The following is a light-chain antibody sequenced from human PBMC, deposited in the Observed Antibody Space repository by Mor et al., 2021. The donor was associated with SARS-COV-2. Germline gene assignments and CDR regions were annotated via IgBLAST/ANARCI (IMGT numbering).Light chain of an antibody. J-gene: IGKJ3*01. CDR3: QQYGESPFT. V-gene: IGKV3-20*01. CDR2: GTS. Sequence: RASQTISSDSLAWYQQRPGQAPRLLIYGTSDRATGIPDRFSGSGSGTDFTLTVSRLQSEDFGVYYCQQYGESPFTFGPGTKVD. CDR1: QTISSDS.